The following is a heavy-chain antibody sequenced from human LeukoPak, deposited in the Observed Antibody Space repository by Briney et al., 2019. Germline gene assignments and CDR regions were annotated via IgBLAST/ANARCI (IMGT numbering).Heavy chain of an antibody. CDR1: GFTFSSYA. Sequence: PGGSLRLSCAASGFTFSSYAMSWVRQAPGKGLEWVSAISGSGGSTYYADSVKGRFTISRDNSKNTLYLQMNSLRAEDTAVYYCAKDLGFGESYYMDVWGKGTTVTISS. J-gene: IGHJ6*03. V-gene: IGHV3-23*01. CDR2: ISGSGGST. D-gene: IGHD3-10*01. CDR3: AKDLGFGESYYMDV.